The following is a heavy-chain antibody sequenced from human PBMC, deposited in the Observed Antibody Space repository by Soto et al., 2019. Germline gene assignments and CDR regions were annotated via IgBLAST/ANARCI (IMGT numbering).Heavy chain of an antibody. D-gene: IGHD6-19*01. Sequence: QVQLVQSGAEVKKPGASVKVSCKASGYTFTGYYMHWVRQAPGQGLEWMGWINPNSGGTKYAQKFQGRVTMTRDTSISTAYMELTSLRSDDTAVYYCAKSARHGYSSGLDYWGQGTLVTVSS. V-gene: IGHV1-2*02. J-gene: IGHJ4*02. CDR1: GYTFTGYY. CDR3: AKSARHGYSSGLDY. CDR2: INPNSGGT.